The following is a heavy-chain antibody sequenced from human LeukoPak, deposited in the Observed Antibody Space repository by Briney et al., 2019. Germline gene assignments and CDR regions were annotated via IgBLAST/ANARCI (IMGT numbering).Heavy chain of an antibody. V-gene: IGHV3-21*01. D-gene: IGHD6-13*01. CDR1: GFTFSTYA. CDR3: AREGYSSSWSVLGWFDP. J-gene: IGHJ5*02. CDR2: INSGSRYI. Sequence: GGSLRLSCAASGFTFSTYAMNWVRQAPGKGLEWVSSINSGSRYIYYADSVKGRFTISRDNAKNSLYLQMNSLRAEDTAVYYCAREGYSSSWSVLGWFDPWGQGTLVTVSS.